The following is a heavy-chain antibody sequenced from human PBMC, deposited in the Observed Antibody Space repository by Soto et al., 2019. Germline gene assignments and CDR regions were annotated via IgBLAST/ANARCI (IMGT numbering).Heavy chain of an antibody. V-gene: IGHV3-33*01. J-gene: IGHJ4*02. CDR1: GFTFSSYG. CDR3: ARDQGYYDKDY. D-gene: IGHD3-22*01. Sequence: QVQLVESGGGVVQPGRSLRLSCAASGFTFSSYGMHWVRQAPGKGLEWVAVIWYDGSNKYYADSVKGRFTISRDNSKNTLYRQMNILRVEDTAVYYCARDQGYYDKDYWGQGTLVTVSS. CDR2: IWYDGSNK.